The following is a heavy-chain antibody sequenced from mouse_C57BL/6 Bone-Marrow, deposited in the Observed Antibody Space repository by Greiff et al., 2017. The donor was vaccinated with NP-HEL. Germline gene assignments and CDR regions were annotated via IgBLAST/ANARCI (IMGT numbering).Heavy chain of an antibody. V-gene: IGHV1-76*01. Sequence: VQLQQSGAELVRPGASVKLSCKASGYTFTDYYINWVKQRPGQGLEWIARIYPGSGNTYYNEKFKGKATLTAEKSSSTAYMQLSSLTSEDSAVYFCAREDYGYLYWYFDVWGTGTTVTVSS. CDR1: GYTFTDYY. D-gene: IGHD2-2*01. J-gene: IGHJ1*03. CDR2: IYPGSGNT. CDR3: AREDYGYLYWYFDV.